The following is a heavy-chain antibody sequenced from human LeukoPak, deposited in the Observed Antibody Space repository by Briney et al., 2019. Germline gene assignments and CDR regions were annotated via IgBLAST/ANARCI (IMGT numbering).Heavy chain of an antibody. CDR1: GFTFSSYG. Sequence: GGSLRLSCAASGFTFSSYGMHWVRQAPGKGLEWVAFIRYDGSNKYYADSVKGRFTISRDNSKNTLYLQMNSLRAEDTAVYYCAKANLFVVVPAAAPADYYYYYYMDVWGKGTTVTVSS. CDR2: IRYDGSNK. D-gene: IGHD2-2*01. V-gene: IGHV3-30*02. J-gene: IGHJ6*03. CDR3: AKANLFVVVPAAAPADYYYYYYMDV.